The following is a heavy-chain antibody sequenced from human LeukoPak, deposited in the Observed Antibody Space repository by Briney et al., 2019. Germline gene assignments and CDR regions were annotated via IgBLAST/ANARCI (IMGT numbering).Heavy chain of an antibody. J-gene: IGHJ3*02. V-gene: IGHV1-8*01. CDR3: ARKRDGYDFWSDYYDAFDI. Sequence: ASVKVSCKASGYTFTSFDINWVRQATGQGLEWMGWMNPNSGNTGYAQKFQGRVTMTRNTSISTAYMELSRLRSDDTAVYYCARKRDGYDFWSDYYDAFDIWGQGTMVTVSS. CDR2: MNPNSGNT. D-gene: IGHD3-3*01. CDR1: GYTFTSFD.